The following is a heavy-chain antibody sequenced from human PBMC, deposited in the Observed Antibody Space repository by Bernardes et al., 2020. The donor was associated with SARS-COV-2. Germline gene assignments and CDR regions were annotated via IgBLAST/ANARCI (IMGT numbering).Heavy chain of an antibody. D-gene: IGHD3-22*01. CDR1: RLTFSTYG. Sequence: GGSLRLSCAASRLTFSTYGMTWIRQAPGKGLQWVSSISDFGAGTLYADSVKGRFTISRDTSKNTLYLQMNSLRVEDSALYFCARGFYDRSGFSNPFDYWGKGTLVTVSS. V-gene: IGHV3-23*01. J-gene: IGHJ4*02. CDR3: ARGFYDRSGFSNPFDY. CDR2: ISDFGAGT.